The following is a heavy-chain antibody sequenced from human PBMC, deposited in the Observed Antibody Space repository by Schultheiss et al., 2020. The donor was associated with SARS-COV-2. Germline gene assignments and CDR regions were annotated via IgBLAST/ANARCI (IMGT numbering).Heavy chain of an antibody. CDR2: IYTSGST. J-gene: IGHJ4*02. CDR1: GGSISSGNYD. Sequence: SETLSLTCTVSGGSISSGNYDWGWIRQPPGKGLEWIGHIYTSGSTNYNPSLKSRVTISVDTSKNQFSLKLSSVTAADTAVYYCARTYCSSTSCYPFDYWGQGTLVTVSS. V-gene: IGHV4-61*09. CDR3: ARTYCSSTSCYPFDY. D-gene: IGHD2-2*01.